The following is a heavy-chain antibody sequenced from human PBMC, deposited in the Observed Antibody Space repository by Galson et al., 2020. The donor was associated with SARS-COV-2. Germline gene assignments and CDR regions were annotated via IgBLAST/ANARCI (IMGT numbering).Heavy chain of an antibody. CDR3: ARVSGSYDFWSGYFEFDP. Sequence: SETLSLTCTVSGGSISSYYWSWIRQPPGTGLEWIGYIYYSGSTNYNPSLKSRVTISVDTSKNQFSLKLSSVTAADTAVYYCARVSGSYDFWSGYFEFDPWGQGTLVTVSS. CDR2: IYYSGST. CDR1: GGSISSYY. J-gene: IGHJ5*02. V-gene: IGHV4-59*01. D-gene: IGHD3-3*01.